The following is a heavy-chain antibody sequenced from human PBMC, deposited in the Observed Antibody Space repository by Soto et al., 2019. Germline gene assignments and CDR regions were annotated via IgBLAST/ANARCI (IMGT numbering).Heavy chain of an antibody. V-gene: IGHV4-34*01. CDR1: GGSFSGYY. D-gene: IGHD2-15*01. J-gene: IGHJ6*02. CDR2: INHSGST. Sequence: SETLSLTCAVYGGSFSGYYWSWIRQPPGKGLEWIGEINHSGSTNYNPSLKSRVTISVDTSKNQFSLKLSSVTAADTAVYYCARLGYCSGGSCPGEYYYYYYGMDVWGQRTTVT. CDR3: ARLGYCSGGSCPGEYYYYYYGMDV.